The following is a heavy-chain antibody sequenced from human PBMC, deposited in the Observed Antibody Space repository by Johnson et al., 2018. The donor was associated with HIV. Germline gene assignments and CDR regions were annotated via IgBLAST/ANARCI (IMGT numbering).Heavy chain of an antibody. D-gene: IGHD5-24*01. CDR2: INSGGGT. CDR3: ARGCRDGYTCDVFDV. CDR1: GLTVSNNY. J-gene: IGHJ3*01. Sequence: VQLVESGGGLVQPEGSLRLSCAASGLTVSNNYMTWVRQGPGKGLEWVSVINSGGGTYYADSVTGRFTISNDNSKNTLYLQMNSLRAEDTAVYFCARGCRDGYTCDVFDVWGQGTRVTVSS. V-gene: IGHV3-66*01.